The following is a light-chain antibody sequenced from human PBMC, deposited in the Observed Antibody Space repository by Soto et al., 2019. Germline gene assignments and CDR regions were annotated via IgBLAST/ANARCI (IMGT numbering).Light chain of an antibody. CDR1: QGIGVY. Sequence: DIQMTQSPSSLSASLGDRVTITCRVSQGIGVYLAWFQQKPGNVPRLLIYAASTLQSGVPSRFSGSGSGTDFTLTISSLQPEDVATYYCQKYNSAPLTFGGGTKVEIK. CDR2: AAS. CDR3: QKYNSAPLT. J-gene: IGKJ4*01. V-gene: IGKV1-27*01.